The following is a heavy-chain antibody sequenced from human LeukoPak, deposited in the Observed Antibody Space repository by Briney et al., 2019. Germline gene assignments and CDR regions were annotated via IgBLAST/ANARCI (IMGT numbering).Heavy chain of an antibody. CDR2: EKQDGSEK. CDR1: GFTFSGYW. CDR3: ARITGIEAAGDY. J-gene: IGHJ4*02. V-gene: IGHV3-7*05. Sequence: GGSLRLSCAASGFTFSGYWMSWVRQAPGKAREWVANEKQDGSEKDHVDSVKGRFTISRDNAKNSLYLQMNSLRAEDTAVYYCARITGIEAAGDYWGQGTLVTVSS. D-gene: IGHD6-13*01.